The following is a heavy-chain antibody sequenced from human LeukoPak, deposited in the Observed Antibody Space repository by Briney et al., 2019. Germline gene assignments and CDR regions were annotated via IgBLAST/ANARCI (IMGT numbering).Heavy chain of an antibody. Sequence: GGSLRLSCAASGFTFSSYAMHWVRQAPGKGLEWVAVISYDGSNKYYADSVKGRFTISRDNSKNTLYLQMNSLRADDTAVYYCARDIAFDGTRPPDYWGQGTLVTVSS. D-gene: IGHD3-3*02. CDR2: ISYDGSNK. CDR1: GFTFSSYA. J-gene: IGHJ4*02. CDR3: ARDIAFDGTRPPDY. V-gene: IGHV3-30*04.